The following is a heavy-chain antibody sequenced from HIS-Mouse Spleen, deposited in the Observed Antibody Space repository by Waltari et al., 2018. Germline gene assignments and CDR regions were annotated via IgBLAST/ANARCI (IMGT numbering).Heavy chain of an antibody. Sequence: CPGLVKPSETLSLTCTVSGGSISRSSYYWGWIRQPPGKGLEWIGSIYYSGSTYYNPSLKSRVTISVDTSKNQFSLKLSSVTAADTAVYYCAREIPYSSSWYDWYFDLWGRGTLVTVSS. V-gene: IGHV4-39*07. CDR3: AREIPYSSSWYDWYFDL. CDR1: GGSISRSSYY. J-gene: IGHJ2*01. D-gene: IGHD6-13*01. CDR2: IYYSGST.